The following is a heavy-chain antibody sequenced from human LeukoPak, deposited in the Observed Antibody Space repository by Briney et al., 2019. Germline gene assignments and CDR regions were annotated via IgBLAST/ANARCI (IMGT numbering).Heavy chain of an antibody. J-gene: IGHJ4*02. Sequence: SETLSLTCTVSGGSISSYYWSWIRQPPGKGLEWIGYIYYSGSTNYNPSLKSRVTISVDTSKNQFSLKLSSVTAADTAVYYCARVFTSIAAIYFDYWGQGTLVTVSS. CDR3: ARVFTSIAAIYFDY. D-gene: IGHD6-6*01. CDR1: GGSISSYY. V-gene: IGHV4-59*01. CDR2: IYYSGST.